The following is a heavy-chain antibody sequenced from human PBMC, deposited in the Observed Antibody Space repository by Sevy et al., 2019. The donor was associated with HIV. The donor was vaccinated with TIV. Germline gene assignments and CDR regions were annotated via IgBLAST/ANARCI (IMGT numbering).Heavy chain of an antibody. D-gene: IGHD4-17*01. V-gene: IGHV3-48*03. CDR2: ISSSGSLI. CDR1: GFTFSSFE. J-gene: IGHJ4*02. CDR3: TRDLPPSATTVAHFDY. Sequence: LSLTCAASGFTFSSFEMNWVRQTPGKGLEWVSFISSSGSLIYYADSVKGRFTISRDNAKNSLYLQMNSLRAEDTGVYYCTRDLPPSATTVAHFDYWGQGTLVTVSS.